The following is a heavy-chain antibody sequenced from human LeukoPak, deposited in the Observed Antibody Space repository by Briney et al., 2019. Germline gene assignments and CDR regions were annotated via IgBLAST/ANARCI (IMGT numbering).Heavy chain of an antibody. CDR2: IYYSGST. CDR3: ARVGGGSYDLDY. J-gene: IGHJ4*02. Sequence: SETLSLTCTVSGGSIGSYYWSWIRQPPGKGLEWIGYIYYSGSTNYNPSLKSRVTISVDTSKNQFSLKLSSVTAADTAVYYCARVGGGSYDLDYWGQGTLVTVSS. V-gene: IGHV4-59*01. D-gene: IGHD1-26*01. CDR1: GGSIGSYY.